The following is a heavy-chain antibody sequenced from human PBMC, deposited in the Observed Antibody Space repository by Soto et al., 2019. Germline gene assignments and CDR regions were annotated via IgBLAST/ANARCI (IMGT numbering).Heavy chain of an antibody. D-gene: IGHD3-3*01. CDR1: GFTFTSSA. J-gene: IGHJ6*02. Sequence: SVKVSCKASGFTFTSSAVQWVRQARGQRLEWIGWIVVGSGNTNYAQKFQERVTITRDMSTSTAYMELSSLRSEDTAVYYCAAGITIFGVVITPFGPDYYYGMDVWGQGTTVTVSS. V-gene: IGHV1-58*01. CDR3: AAGITIFGVVITPFGPDYYYGMDV. CDR2: IVVGSGNT.